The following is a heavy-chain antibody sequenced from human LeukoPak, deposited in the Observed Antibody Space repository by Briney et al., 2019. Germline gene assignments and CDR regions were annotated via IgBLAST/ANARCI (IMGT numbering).Heavy chain of an antibody. CDR2: SSAAKEYT. CDR3: ARGDGYTLDF. CDR1: GYTFNNYA. V-gene: IGHV1-3*02. J-gene: IGHJ4*02. D-gene: IGHD5-24*01. Sequence: ASVKVSCKASGYTFNNYAVHWVRQAPGQRLEWMGWSSAAKEYTKYSQDFQGRVTITRATPASTAYMELSSLTSDDMAIYYCARGDGYTLDFWGQGTPVTVSS.